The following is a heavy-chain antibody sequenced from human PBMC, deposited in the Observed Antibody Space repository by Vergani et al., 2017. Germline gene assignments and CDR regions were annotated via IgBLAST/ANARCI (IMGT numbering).Heavy chain of an antibody. CDR1: GGSISSYY. CDR3: ARGKGVYQLPFDY. V-gene: IGHV4-59*01. CDR2: IYYSGIT. J-gene: IGHJ4*02. D-gene: IGHD2-2*01. Sequence: QVQLQESGPGLVKPSETLSLTCTVSGGSISSYYWSWIRQPPGKGLEWIGYIYYSGITNYNPSLKSRVTISVDTSKNQFSLKLSSVTAADTAVYYCARGKGVYQLPFDYWGQGTLVTVSS.